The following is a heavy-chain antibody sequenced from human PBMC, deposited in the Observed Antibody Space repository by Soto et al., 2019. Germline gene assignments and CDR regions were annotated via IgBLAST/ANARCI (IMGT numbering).Heavy chain of an antibody. V-gene: IGHV4-4*07. Sequence: SETLSLTGNVSGGSISSYFWSWIRQPAGKGLEWIGRIETSGITNYNPSLNSRATMSVDTSKNQFSLKLSSVTAADTAVYYCARDVYYYDRGTGFDIWGQGTTVTVSS. CDR2: IETSGIT. J-gene: IGHJ3*02. D-gene: IGHD3-22*01. CDR1: GGSISSYF. CDR3: ARDVYYYDRGTGFDI.